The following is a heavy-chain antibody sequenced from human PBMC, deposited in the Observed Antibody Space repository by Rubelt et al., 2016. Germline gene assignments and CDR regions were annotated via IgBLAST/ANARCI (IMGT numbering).Heavy chain of an antibody. CDR1: GGSFSGYY. V-gene: IGHV4-34*01. CDR3: SRTEPTHLVLESSRRGGYSAC. Sequence: QVQLQQWGAGLLKPSETLSLTCAVYGGSFSGYYWSWIRQPPGKGLEWIGEINHSGSTNYNPSLKSGGTVSVGTAKNQFALKLSSVTGSETAGDYCSRTEPTHLVLESSRRGGYSACWGQGTLVTVSS. CDR2: INHSGST. D-gene: IGHD1-26*01. J-gene: IGHJ4*02.